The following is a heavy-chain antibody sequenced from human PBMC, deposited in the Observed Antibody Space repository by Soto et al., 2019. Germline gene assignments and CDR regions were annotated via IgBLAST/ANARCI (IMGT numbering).Heavy chain of an antibody. CDR3: ARGRDREWFDP. CDR2: IIPMFGTA. J-gene: IGHJ5*02. CDR1: GGTFSTHG. Sequence: QVQLVQSGAEVKKPGSSVKVSCKASGGTFSTHGISWVRQAPGQGLEWMGGIIPMFGTANYAQKFQGRVTITADKFTSTAYMELSSLRSEDTAVYYCARGRDREWFDPWGQGTLVTVSS. D-gene: IGHD1-26*01. V-gene: IGHV1-69*06.